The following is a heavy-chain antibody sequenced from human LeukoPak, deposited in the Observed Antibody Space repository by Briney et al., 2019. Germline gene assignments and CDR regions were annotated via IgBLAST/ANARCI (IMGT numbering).Heavy chain of an antibody. Sequence: SETLSLTCTVSGGSISSSSYYWGWIRQPPGKGLEWIGEINHSGSTNYNPSLKSRVTISVDTSKNQFSLKLSSVTAADTAVYYCAHPHYYDSSGQLDYWGQGTLVTVSS. CDR3: AHPHYYDSSGQLDY. CDR1: GGSISSSSYY. V-gene: IGHV4-39*07. J-gene: IGHJ4*02. D-gene: IGHD3-22*01. CDR2: INHSGST.